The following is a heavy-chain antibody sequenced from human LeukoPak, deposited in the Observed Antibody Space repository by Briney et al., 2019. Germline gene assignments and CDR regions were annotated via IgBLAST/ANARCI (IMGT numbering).Heavy chain of an antibody. Sequence: PSETLSLTCTVSGDSISSYYWSWIRQPPGKGLEWIGYLYYSGSNNYNPSLKSRVTISVDTSKNQFSLNLSSVTPADTAVYYCARGAWKIYFDNWGQGTLVTVSS. J-gene: IGHJ4*02. CDR2: LYYSGSN. CDR3: ARGAWKIYFDN. V-gene: IGHV4-59*01. CDR1: GDSISSYY. D-gene: IGHD1-1*01.